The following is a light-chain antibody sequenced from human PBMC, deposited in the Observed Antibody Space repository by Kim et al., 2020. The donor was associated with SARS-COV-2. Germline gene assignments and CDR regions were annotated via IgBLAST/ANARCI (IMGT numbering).Light chain of an antibody. CDR3: QVWDSSSDRLYV. CDR2: PDS. Sequence: SYELTQPPSVSVAPGKTARITCGVNNIGSKSVHWYQQKPGQAPVPVIYPDSHRPSGIPERLSGSNSGHTATLTISRVEAGDEADYYCQVWDSSSDRLYV. V-gene: IGLV3-21*04. CDR1: NIGSKS. J-gene: IGLJ1*01.